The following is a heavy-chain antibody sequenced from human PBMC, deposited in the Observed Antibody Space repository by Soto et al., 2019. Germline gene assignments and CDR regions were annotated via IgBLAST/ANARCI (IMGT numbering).Heavy chain of an antibody. D-gene: IGHD1-1*01. V-gene: IGHV3-30-3*01. J-gene: IGHJ4*02. CDR2: ISYDGSNK. CDR1: GFTFSSYA. CDR3: ARDCLLEGTGRTDCFDY. Sequence: QVQLVESGGGVVQPGRSLRLSCAASGFTFSSYAIHWVRQAPGKGLEWVAVISYDGSNKYYEDSVKGRFTISRDNSKNTLYLQMNRLRAEDTAVYYCARDCLLEGTGRTDCFDYWGQGTLVTVSS.